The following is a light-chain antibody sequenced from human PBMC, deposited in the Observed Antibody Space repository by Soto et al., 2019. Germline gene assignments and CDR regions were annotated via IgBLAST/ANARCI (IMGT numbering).Light chain of an antibody. CDR3: QQYDSVLGT. CDR2: DAS. V-gene: IGKV1-5*01. Sequence: DIQMTQSPSTLSASVGDRVTITCRASQSISSWLAWYQQKPGKAPKLLIYDASSLESGVPSRFSGSGSGTEFTLTISSLQPDDFATYYCQQYDSVLGTFAPGTRWIS. CDR1: QSISSW. J-gene: IGKJ1*01.